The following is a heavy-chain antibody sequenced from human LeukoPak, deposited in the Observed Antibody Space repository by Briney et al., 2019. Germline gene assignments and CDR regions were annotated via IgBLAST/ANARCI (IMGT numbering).Heavy chain of an antibody. D-gene: IGHD2-2*02. J-gene: IGHJ5*02. Sequence: GGSLRLSCAASGFTFSSYAMSWVRESPGKGVEGVSAISGSGGSTYYADSVKGRFTISRDNSKNTLYLQMNSLRAEDTAVYYCAKVSINWFDPLRQGSMPTVSS. CDR1: GFTFSSYA. CDR2: ISGSGGST. CDR3: AKVSINWFDP. V-gene: IGHV3-23*01.